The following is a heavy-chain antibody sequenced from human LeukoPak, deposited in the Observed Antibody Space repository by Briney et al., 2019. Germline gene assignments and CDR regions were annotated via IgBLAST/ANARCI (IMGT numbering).Heavy chain of an antibody. CDR2: MSGSGGST. D-gene: IGHD6-13*01. CDR3: ARSRYGTTWSSSWEFDY. J-gene: IGHJ4*02. V-gene: IGHV3-23*01. Sequence: GGSLRLSCAASEFTFNSYAMSWVRQAPGKGLEWVSSMSGSGGSTYYADSVKGRFTISRDNSKNTLYLQMNSLRAEDTAVYYCARSRYGTTWSSSWEFDYWGQGTLVTVSS. CDR1: EFTFNSYA.